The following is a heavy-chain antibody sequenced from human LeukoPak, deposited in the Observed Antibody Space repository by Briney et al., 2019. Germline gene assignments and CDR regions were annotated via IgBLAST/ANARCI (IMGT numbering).Heavy chain of an antibody. D-gene: IGHD1-26*01. J-gene: IGHJ4*02. CDR3: AREMGAISYFDY. V-gene: IGHV4-61*01. CDR2: IYYSGST. CDR1: GGSVSSGSYY. Sequence: PSEALSLTCTVSGGSVSSGSYYWSWIRQPPGKGLEWIGYIYYSGSTNYNPSLKSRVTISVDTSKNQFSLKLSSVTAADTAVYYCAREMGAISYFDYWGQGTLVTVSS.